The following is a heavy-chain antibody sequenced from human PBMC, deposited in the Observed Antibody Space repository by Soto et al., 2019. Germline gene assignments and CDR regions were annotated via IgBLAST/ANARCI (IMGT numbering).Heavy chain of an antibody. CDR2: FYPGDSDT. J-gene: IGHJ4*02. D-gene: IGHD4-17*01. CDR3: AGQGNGAEGFDY. V-gene: IGHV5-51*01. CDR1: GYYFPSYW. Sequence: GESLKISCQGSGYYFPSYWIGWVRQMPGKGLEWMGIFYPGDSDTRYSPSFQGQVTISADRSISTAYLQWSSLKPSDTAMYYCAGQGNGAEGFDYWGQGTLVTVSS.